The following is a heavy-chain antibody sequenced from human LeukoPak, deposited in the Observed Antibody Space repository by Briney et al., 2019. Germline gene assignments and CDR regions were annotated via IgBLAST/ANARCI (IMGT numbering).Heavy chain of an antibody. CDR3: AGIYDYVWGSYRYYFDY. V-gene: IGHV1-18*01. J-gene: IGHJ4*02. CDR1: GYTFTSYG. D-gene: IGHD3-16*02. Sequence: ASVKVSCKASGYTFTSYGISWVRQAPGQGLEWMGWISAYNGNTNYAQKLQGRVTMTTDTSTSTAYMELRSLRSDDTAVYYCAGIYDYVWGSYRYYFDYSGQGTLVTVSS. CDR2: ISAYNGNT.